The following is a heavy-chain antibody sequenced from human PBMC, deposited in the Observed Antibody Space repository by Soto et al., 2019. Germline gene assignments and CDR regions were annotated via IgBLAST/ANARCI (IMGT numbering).Heavy chain of an antibody. J-gene: IGHJ3*02. CDR2: ISSSSSYT. CDR1: GFTFSDYY. Sequence: GGSLRLSCAASGFTFSDYYMSWIRQAPGKGLEWVSYISSSSSYTNYADSVKGRFTISRDNDKNSLYLQMNSLRAEDTAVYYCARSAGCGGDCYSGAFDIWGQGTMVTVSS. CDR3: ARSAGCGGDCYSGAFDI. D-gene: IGHD2-21*02. V-gene: IGHV3-11*06.